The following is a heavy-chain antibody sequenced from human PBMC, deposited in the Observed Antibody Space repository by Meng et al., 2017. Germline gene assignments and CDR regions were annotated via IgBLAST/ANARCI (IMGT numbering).Heavy chain of an antibody. J-gene: IGHJ6*02. CDR2: MNPNSGNT. D-gene: IGHD5-18*01. CDR1: GYTFTSYD. Sequence: ASVKVSCKASGYTFTSYDINWVRQATGQGLEWMGWMNPNSGNTGYAQKFQGRVTMIRNTSISTAYMELSSLRSEDTAVYYCARPGGYSYGYSYYYGMDVWGQGTTVTVSS. CDR3: ARPGGYSYGYSYYYGMDV. V-gene: IGHV1-8*01.